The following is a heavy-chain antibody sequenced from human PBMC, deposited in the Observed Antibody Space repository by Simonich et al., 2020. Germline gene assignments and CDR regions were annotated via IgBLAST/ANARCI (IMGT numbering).Heavy chain of an antibody. J-gene: IGHJ3*02. CDR3: ARQLNDFDI. D-gene: IGHD1-1*01. V-gene: IGHV5-51*01. Sequence: EVQLVQSGAEVKKHGESLKISCKGSGYSFTLDWIGWVRQMPGKGLEWCAILYPGDSDTRSSPSFQGQVTISADKSISTAYLQWSRLKASDTAMYYCARQLNDFDIWGQGTMVTVSS. CDR1: GYSFTLDW. CDR2: LYPGDSDT.